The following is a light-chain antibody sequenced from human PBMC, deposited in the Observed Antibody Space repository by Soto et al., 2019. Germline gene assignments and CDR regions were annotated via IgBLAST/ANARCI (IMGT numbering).Light chain of an antibody. CDR2: AGS. CDR3: QQTYSTPPT. CDR1: QSISSY. Sequence: DIQMTQSPSSLSASVGDRVTITCRPSQSISSYLNWYQQKPGKAPKLLIYAGSSMQSGVPSRFSGSGSGTDFTLTISILQPEVFATYFCQQTYSTPPTFGQGTRLAIK. V-gene: IGKV1-39*01. J-gene: IGKJ5*01.